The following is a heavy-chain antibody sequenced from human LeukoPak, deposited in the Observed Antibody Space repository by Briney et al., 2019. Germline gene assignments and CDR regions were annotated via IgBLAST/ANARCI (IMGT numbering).Heavy chain of an antibody. Sequence: GGSLRLSCAASGFTFSSYWMSWVRQAPGKGLEWVANIKQDGSEKYYVDSVKGRFTTSRDNAKNSLYLQMNSLRAEDTAVYYCARSDYGDWEGLYYFDYWGQGTLVTVSS. CDR2: IKQDGSEK. D-gene: IGHD4-17*01. CDR3: ARSDYGDWEGLYYFDY. V-gene: IGHV3-7*01. CDR1: GFTFSSYW. J-gene: IGHJ4*02.